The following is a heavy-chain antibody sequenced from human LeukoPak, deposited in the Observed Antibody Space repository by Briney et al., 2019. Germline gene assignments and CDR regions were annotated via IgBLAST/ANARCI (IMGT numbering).Heavy chain of an antibody. Sequence: SETLTLTCTVSGGSISSYYWSWIRQPAGKGLEYIGRIYTTGTTNYNPSLKSRVTMSLDTSQNQFSLKLSSVTAADTAIYYCARGLGSDWPYYFDYWGQGALVTVSS. CDR3: ARGLGSDWPYYFDY. J-gene: IGHJ4*02. CDR2: IYTTGTT. D-gene: IGHD6-19*01. V-gene: IGHV4-4*07. CDR1: GGSISSYY.